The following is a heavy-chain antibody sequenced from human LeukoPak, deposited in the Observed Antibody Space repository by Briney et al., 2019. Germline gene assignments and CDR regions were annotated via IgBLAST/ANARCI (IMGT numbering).Heavy chain of an antibody. CDR1: GGSISSSNW. J-gene: IGHJ4*02. CDR2: IYHSGST. CDR3: ASRPDYYGSGSYWDDY. V-gene: IGHV4-4*02. D-gene: IGHD3-10*01. Sequence: SETLSLTCAVSGGSISSSNWWSWIRQPPGKGLEWIGEIYHSGSTNYNPSLKSRVTISVDKSKNQFSLKLSSVTAADTAVYYCASRPDYYGSGSYWDDYWGQGTLVTVSS.